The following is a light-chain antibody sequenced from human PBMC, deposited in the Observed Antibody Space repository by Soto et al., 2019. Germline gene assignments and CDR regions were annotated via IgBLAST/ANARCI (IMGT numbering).Light chain of an antibody. V-gene: IGKV1-5*03. CDR2: KAS. J-gene: IGKJ5*01. Sequence: EIQITQSPAILSASVGDRVTITFRASQSISSWLAWYQQKPGKAPNLLIYKASHLENGVPSRFSGSGSGTEFTLTISSLQPEAFATYYCQQSNSFPLTFGQGTRL. CDR3: QQSNSFPLT. CDR1: QSISSW.